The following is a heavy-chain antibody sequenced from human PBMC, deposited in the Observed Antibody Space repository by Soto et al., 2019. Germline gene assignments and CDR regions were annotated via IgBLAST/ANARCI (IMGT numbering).Heavy chain of an antibody. CDR1: GGSFSGYY. J-gene: IGHJ5*02. D-gene: IGHD3-3*01. V-gene: IGHV4-34*01. Sequence: PSETLSLTCAVYGGSFSGYYWSWIRQPPGKGLEWIGEINHSGSTNYNPSLKSRVTISVDTSKNQFSLKLSSVTAADTAVYYCASPQREYYDFWSGYYFVSRFDPWGQGTLVTVSS. CDR3: ASPQREYYDFWSGYYFVSRFDP. CDR2: INHSGST.